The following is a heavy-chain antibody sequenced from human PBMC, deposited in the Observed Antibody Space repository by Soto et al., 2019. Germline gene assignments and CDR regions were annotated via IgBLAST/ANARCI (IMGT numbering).Heavy chain of an antibody. CDR1: GGSISGSY. D-gene: IGHD2-15*01. J-gene: IGHJ4*02. Sequence: PSETLSLTCTVSGGSISGSYWSWIRQTPGKALEWIXYXHXXXSXNXXXSXXXXVTMSVDSAKNQFSLELNSVSAADTAVYFCAKYRRTDAEGYSFDYWGQGALVTVSS. CDR3: AKYRRTDAEGYSFDY. CDR2: XHXXXSX. V-gene: IGHV4-59*01.